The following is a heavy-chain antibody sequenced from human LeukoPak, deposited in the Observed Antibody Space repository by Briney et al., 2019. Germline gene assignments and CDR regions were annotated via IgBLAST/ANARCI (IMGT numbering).Heavy chain of an antibody. V-gene: IGHV1-46*01. J-gene: IGHJ4*02. Sequence: ASVKVSCKASGGTFSSYAISWVRQAPGQGLEWMGIINLSGGSTSYAQKFQGRVTMTRDTSTSTVYMELSSLRSEDTAVYYCARGLMVAPLYFDYWGQGTLVTVSS. CDR3: ARGLMVAPLYFDY. D-gene: IGHD5-12*01. CDR2: INLSGGST. CDR1: GGTFSSYA.